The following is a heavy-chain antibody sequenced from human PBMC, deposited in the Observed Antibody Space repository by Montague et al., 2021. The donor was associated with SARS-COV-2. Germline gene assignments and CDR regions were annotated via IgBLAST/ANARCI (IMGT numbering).Heavy chain of an antibody. J-gene: IGHJ3*02. D-gene: IGHD2-15*01. CDR1: GDSVSGKTVT. V-gene: IGHV6-1*01. CDR3: ARTTTRMLYPENAFDI. CDR2: SYYMSTWYH. Sequence: CAISGDSVSGKTVTWKWIKQSPSSGLEWLGGSYYMSTWYHDYAISLKSRITINPDTSKNQFSLQLSSVAPEDTAVFYCARTTTRMLYPENAFDIWGQGTMVTVSS.